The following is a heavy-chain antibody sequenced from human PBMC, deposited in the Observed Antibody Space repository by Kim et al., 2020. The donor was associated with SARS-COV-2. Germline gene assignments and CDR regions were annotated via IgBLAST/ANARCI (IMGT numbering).Heavy chain of an antibody. D-gene: IGHD3-9*01. CDR1: GYTFTSYG. V-gene: IGHV1-18*04. CDR2: ISAYNGNT. CDR3: ARDGLRYFDWHYGMDV. Sequence: ASVKVSCKASGYTFTSYGISWVRQAPGQGLEWMGWISAYNGNTNYAQKLQGRVTMTTDTSTSTAYMELRSLRSDDTAVYYCARDGLRYFDWHYGMDVWGQGTTVTVSS. J-gene: IGHJ6*02.